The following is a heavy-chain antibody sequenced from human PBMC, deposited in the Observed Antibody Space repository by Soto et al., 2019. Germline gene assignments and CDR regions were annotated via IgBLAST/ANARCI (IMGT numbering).Heavy chain of an antibody. CDR2: INPNSGGT. J-gene: IGHJ4*01. CDR1: GYSFTAYC. V-gene: IGHV1-2*02. CDR3: ARSSGTYSDFDY. Sequence: QVHLVQSGAEVKKSGASVKVSCEASGYSFTAYCVHWVRQAPGQGLEWMGWINPNSGGTNYAQRFQGRVAMTTDTSTNTAYMELNSLKSDDTALYLCARSSGTYSDFDYWGQGTQVTVSS. D-gene: IGHD1-26*01.